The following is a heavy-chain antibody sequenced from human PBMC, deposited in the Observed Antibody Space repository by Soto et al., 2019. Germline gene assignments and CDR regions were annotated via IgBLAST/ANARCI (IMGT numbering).Heavy chain of an antibody. V-gene: IGHV1-69*13. CDR1: GDTFSSYA. CDR3: ARVGPAHYYDSSGYYSPLDY. J-gene: IGHJ4*02. Sequence: EASVKVSCKAPGDTFSSYAINWVRQAPGQGLEWMGGIIPMFGTANYAQKFKGRVTITAGESTSTVYMELSSLRSEDTAVYYCARVGPAHYYDSSGYYSPLDYWGQGTLVTVSS. CDR2: IIPMFGTA. D-gene: IGHD3-22*01.